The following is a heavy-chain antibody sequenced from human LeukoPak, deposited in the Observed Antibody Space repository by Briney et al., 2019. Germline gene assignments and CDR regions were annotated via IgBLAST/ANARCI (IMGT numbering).Heavy chain of an antibody. J-gene: IGHJ4*02. CDR3: ARAVRGYSYGVHPPLFDY. Sequence: GGSLRLSCAASGFTFSSYSMNWVRQAPGKGLEWVSSISSSSSYIYYADSVKGRFTISRDNAKNSLYLQMNSLRAEDTAVYYCARAVRGYSYGVHPPLFDYWGQGTLVTVSS. CDR1: GFTFSSYS. V-gene: IGHV3-21*04. CDR2: ISSSSSYI. D-gene: IGHD5-18*01.